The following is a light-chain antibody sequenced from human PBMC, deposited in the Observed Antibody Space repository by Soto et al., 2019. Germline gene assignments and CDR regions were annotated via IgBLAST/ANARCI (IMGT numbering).Light chain of an antibody. CDR1: SSDVGGYNY. J-gene: IGLJ1*01. V-gene: IGLV2-14*01. CDR3: NSYTGSSNYV. CDR2: EVS. Sequence: QSALTQPASVSGSPGQSITISCTGTSSDVGGYNYVSWYQHHPGKAPKLMFYEVSNRPSGVSNRFSGSKSGNTASLTISGLQAEDEADYYCNSYTGSSNYVFGAGTKLTVL.